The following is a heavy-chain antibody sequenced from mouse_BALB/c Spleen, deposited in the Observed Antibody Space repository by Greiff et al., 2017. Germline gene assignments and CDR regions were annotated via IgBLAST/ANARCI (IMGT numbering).Heavy chain of an antibody. CDR2: INPYNGDT. J-gene: IGHJ3*01. V-gene: IGHV1-37*01. CDR1: GYSFTGYF. D-gene: IGHD2-1*01. Sequence: EVQGVESGPELVKPGASVKISCKASGYSFTGYFMNWVKQSHGKSLEWIGRINPYNGDTFYNQKFKGKATLTVDTSSSTAHMALLSLTSEDSAVYYCGRDGAYGNGAWFAYWGQGTLVTVSA. CDR3: GRDGAYGNGAWFAY.